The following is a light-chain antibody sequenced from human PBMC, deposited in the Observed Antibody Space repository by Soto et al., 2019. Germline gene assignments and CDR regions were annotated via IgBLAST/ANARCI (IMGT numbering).Light chain of an antibody. CDR2: GNI. V-gene: IGLV1-44*01. CDR3: AVWDDGLNGPLYV. Sequence: QSVLTQPPSASGTPGQRVSISCSGGDSNIGSNPVNWYQQLPGTAPKLLIYGNIVRPSGVPDRFSGSKSGTSASLAISGLQSEDEVEYYCAVWDDGLNGPLYVFGSGTKVTVL. CDR1: DSNIGSNP. J-gene: IGLJ1*01.